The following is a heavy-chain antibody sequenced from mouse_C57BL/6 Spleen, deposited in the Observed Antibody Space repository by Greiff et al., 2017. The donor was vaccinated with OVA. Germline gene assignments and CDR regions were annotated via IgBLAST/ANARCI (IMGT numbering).Heavy chain of an antibody. D-gene: IGHD6-1*01. CDR2: IDPSDSYT. CDR1: GYTFTSYW. CDR3: ARRNLAQGFDY. J-gene: IGHJ2*01. V-gene: IGHV1-59*01. Sequence: QVQLKQPGAELVRPGTSVKLSCKASGYTFTSYWMHWVKQRPGQGLEWIGVIDPSDSYTNYNQKFKGKATLTVDTSSSTAYMQLSSLTSEDSAVYYCARRNLAQGFDYWGQGTTLTVSS.